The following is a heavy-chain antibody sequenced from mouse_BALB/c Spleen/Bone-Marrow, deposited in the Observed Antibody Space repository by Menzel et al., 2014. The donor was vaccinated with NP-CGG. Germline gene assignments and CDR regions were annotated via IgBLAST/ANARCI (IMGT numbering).Heavy chain of an antibody. J-gene: IGHJ2*01. CDR2: IDPANGNT. D-gene: IGHD1-1*01. V-gene: IGHV14-3*02. CDR1: GFNIKDTY. CDR3: ARYYYGYYFDS. Sequence: EVQVVESGAELVKPGASVKLSCTASGFNIKDTYMHWVKQRPEQGLEWIGRIDPANGNTKYDPKFQGKATITADTSSNTAYLQLSSLTSEDTAVYYCARYYYGYYFDSWGQGTTLTVSS.